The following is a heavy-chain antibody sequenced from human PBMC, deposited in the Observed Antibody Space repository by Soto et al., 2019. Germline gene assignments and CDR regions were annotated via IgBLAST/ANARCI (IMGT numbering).Heavy chain of an antibody. CDR3: ARTRTSGTGFDY. CDR2: VYHSGST. D-gene: IGHD1-1*01. Sequence: SETLSLTCAVSGGSISTSNWWSWVRQPPGKGLEWIGEVYHSGSTNYNPSFKSRVAMSVDKSKNQFSLKLNSVTAADTALYYCARTRTSGTGFDYWGQGSLVTVSS. J-gene: IGHJ4*02. CDR1: GGSISTSNW. V-gene: IGHV4-4*02.